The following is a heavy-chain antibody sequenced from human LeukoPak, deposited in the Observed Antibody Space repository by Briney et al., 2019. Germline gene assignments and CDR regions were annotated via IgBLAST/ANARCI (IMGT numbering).Heavy chain of an antibody. J-gene: IGHJ6*03. Sequence: ASVKVSCKASGYTFTSYYMHWVRQAPGQGLEWMGIINPSGGSTSYAQKFQGRVTITADESTSTAYMELSSLRSEDTAVYYCAGYVDTAMDYYYYMDVWGKGTTVTVSS. D-gene: IGHD5-18*01. V-gene: IGHV1-46*01. CDR2: INPSGGST. CDR3: AGYVDTAMDYYYYMDV. CDR1: GYTFTSYY.